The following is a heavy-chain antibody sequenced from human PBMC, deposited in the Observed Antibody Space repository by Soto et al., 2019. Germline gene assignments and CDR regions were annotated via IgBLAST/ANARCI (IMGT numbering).Heavy chain of an antibody. CDR2: IIPVFGPP. Sequence: QVQLEQSGSEVKKSGSSVKVSCKASGYSFSSHAITWVRQAPGQDLEWMGGIIPVFGPPSYAQKFQGRVTISADKSTNTSYLDLRSLRSEDTAVYYCARGGALSTSWYWGDGLDSWGQGTQVTVSS. CDR3: ARGGALSTSWYWGDGLDS. J-gene: IGHJ4*02. D-gene: IGHD6-13*01. V-gene: IGHV1-69*06. CDR1: GYSFSSHA.